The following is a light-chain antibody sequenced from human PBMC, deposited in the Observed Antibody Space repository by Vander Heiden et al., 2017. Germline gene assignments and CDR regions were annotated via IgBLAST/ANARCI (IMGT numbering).Light chain of an antibody. CDR3: AAGYDNRNSPV. V-gene: IGLV1-44*01. J-gene: IGLJ3*02. CDR1: RSNIGSNT. CDR2: SNN. Sequence: QSVLPQPPSASATPGQKVTISCSGSRSNIGSNTVNWYQQLPGQAPKLLIFSNNQRPSGVPGRFSGSKSGTSASLAISALQAEDEADYYCAAGYDNRNSPVFGGGTKLTVL.